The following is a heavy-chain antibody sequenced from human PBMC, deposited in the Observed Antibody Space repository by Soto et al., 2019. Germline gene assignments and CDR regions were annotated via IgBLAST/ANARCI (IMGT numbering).Heavy chain of an antibody. J-gene: IGHJ2*01. CDR2: VYFSGDT. CDR1: GGSISTSDYY. Sequence: QVQLQESGPGLVRPSQTLSLTCTVSGGSISTSDYYWSWIRQHPVRGLEWIGYVYFSGDTFYNPSLESRVVISVETSENRFSLKLTSVTAADTAVYYCARDPRLTRGWHFDLWGRGTLVTVSS. D-gene: IGHD5-12*01. V-gene: IGHV4-31*03. CDR3: ARDPRLTRGWHFDL.